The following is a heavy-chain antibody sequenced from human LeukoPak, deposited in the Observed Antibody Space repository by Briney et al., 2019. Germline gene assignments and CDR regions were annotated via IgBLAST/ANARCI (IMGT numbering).Heavy chain of an antibody. V-gene: IGHV1-69*06. CDR3: ASSATIPLYFDY. D-gene: IGHD5-24*01. CDR1: VGTFSSYA. Sequence: SVKVSCKASVGTFSSYAISWVRHAPGQGLELKGRIIPIFGTANYAQKFQGRVTITADKSTSTAYMELSSLRSEDTAGYYCASSATIPLYFDYWGQGTLVTVSS. J-gene: IGHJ4*02. CDR2: IIPIFGTA.